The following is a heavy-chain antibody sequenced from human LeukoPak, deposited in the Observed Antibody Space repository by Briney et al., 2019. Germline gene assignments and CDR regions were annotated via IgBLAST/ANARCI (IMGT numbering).Heavy chain of an antibody. CDR2: ISGSGGST. J-gene: IGHJ4*02. V-gene: IGHV3-23*01. D-gene: IGHD2-2*01. CDR1: GFTFSSYA. CDR3: ARGYCSSTSCYYCDY. Sequence: GGSLRLSCAASGFTFSSYAMSWVRQAPGKGLEWVSAISGSGGSTYYADSVKGRFTISRDNAKNSLYLQMNSLRAEDTAVYYCARGYCSSTSCYYCDYWGQGTLVTVSS.